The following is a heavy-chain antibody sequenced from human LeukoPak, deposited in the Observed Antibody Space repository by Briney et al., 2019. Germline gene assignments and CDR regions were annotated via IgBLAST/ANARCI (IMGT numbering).Heavy chain of an antibody. J-gene: IGHJ4*02. CDR3: AKDISRGSIAADY. V-gene: IGHV3-23*01. CDR1: GFPFSDYA. CDR2: VSDSGSTT. Sequence: PGGSLRLSCTASGFPFSDYAMTWVRQAPGEGLEWVAGVSDSGSTTSSADSVKGRFTISRDDSKQTLYRQMNSLRAEDTAVYYCAKDISRGSIAADYWGQGTLVTDPS. D-gene: IGHD6-13*01.